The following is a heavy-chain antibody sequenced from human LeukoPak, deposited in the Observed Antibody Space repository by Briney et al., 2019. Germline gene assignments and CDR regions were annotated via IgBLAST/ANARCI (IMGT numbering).Heavy chain of an antibody. J-gene: IGHJ4*02. CDR2: INHSGST. D-gene: IGHD5-18*01. Sequence: PSETLSLTCAVYGGSFSGYYWSWIRQPPGRGLEWIGEINHSGSTNYNPSLKSRVTISVGTSKNQFSLKLSSVTAADTAVYYCARLISGYSYGYVFDYWGQGTLVTVSS. CDR3: ARLISGYSYGYVFDY. CDR1: GGSFSGYY. V-gene: IGHV4-34*01.